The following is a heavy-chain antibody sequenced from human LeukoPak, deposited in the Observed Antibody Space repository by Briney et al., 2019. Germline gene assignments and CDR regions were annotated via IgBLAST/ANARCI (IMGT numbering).Heavy chain of an antibody. D-gene: IGHD3-16*02. CDR3: ARAVPYPYVWGSYRSDDAFDI. V-gene: IGHV4-30-2*01. Sequence: PSQTLSLTCAVSGGSISSGGYSWSWIRQPPGKGLEWIGYIYHSGSTYYNPSLKSRVTISVDRSKNQFSLKLSSVTAADTAVYYCARAVPYPYVWGSYRSDDAFDIWGQGTMVTVSS. CDR2: IYHSGST. CDR1: GGSISSGGYS. J-gene: IGHJ3*02.